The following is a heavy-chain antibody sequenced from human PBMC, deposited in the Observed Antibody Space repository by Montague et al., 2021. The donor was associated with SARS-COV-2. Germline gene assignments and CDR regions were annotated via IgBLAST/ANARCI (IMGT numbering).Heavy chain of an antibody. D-gene: IGHD5-18*01. CDR2: IYSSGNA. Sequence: SETLSLTCTVSGGSINYYYWHWLRQSAAKGLEWIGRIYSSGNANYSPSLKSRVTMSVDTSQNQFSLKLNSLTAADTAVYYCARGARQGYGFRLGSFDSWGQGTLVTVSS. CDR3: ARGARQGYGFRLGSFDS. CDR1: GGSINYYY. J-gene: IGHJ4*02. V-gene: IGHV4-4*07.